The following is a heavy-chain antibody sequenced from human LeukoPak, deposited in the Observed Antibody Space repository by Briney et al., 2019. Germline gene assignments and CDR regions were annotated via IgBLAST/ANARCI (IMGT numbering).Heavy chain of an antibody. D-gene: IGHD6-19*01. CDR2: LLLIFGTA. Sequence: GPSVKVSCKASGGTFSSYAISWVRQAPGQGLEWMGGLLLIFGTANYAQNLQDRVTITTDESMSTACMELSSLRSEDTAVYYCARDYSSGWPDAFDIWGQGTMVTVSS. CDR1: GGTFSSYA. CDR3: ARDYSSGWPDAFDI. J-gene: IGHJ3*02. V-gene: IGHV1-69*05.